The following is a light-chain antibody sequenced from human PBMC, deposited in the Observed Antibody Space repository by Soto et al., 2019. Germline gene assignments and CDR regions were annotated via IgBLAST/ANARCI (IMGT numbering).Light chain of an antibody. Sequence: IVMTQSPLSLTVTPGEPASISCRSSQRLLHSNGYNYLEWYLQKPGQSPQLLINLDSDRASGVPDRFSGSGSGTDFTLKISRVEAEYVGLYYCMQSLETPWTFGQGTKVEIK. CDR2: LDS. J-gene: IGKJ1*01. V-gene: IGKV2-28*01. CDR3: MQSLETPWT. CDR1: QRLLHSNGYNY.